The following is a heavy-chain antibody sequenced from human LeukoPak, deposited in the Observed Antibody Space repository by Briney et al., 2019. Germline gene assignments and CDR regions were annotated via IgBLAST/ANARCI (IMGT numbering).Heavy chain of an antibody. Sequence: ASVKVSCKASGYTFTSYGISWVRQAPGQGLEWMGWISAYNGNTNYVQKLQGRVTMTTDTSTSTAYMELRSLRSDDTAVYYCARGSPSYGQGGIFYWGQGTLVTVSS. CDR1: GYTFTSYG. CDR2: ISAYNGNT. J-gene: IGHJ4*02. D-gene: IGHD5-18*01. V-gene: IGHV1-18*01. CDR3: ARGSPSYGQGGIFY.